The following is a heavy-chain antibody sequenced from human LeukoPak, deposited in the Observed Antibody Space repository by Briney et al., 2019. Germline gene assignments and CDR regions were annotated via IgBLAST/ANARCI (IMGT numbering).Heavy chain of an antibody. J-gene: IGHJ3*02. V-gene: IGHV4-38-2*01. CDR2: IYHSGST. Sequence: SETLSLTCVVSGGSISSGYYWGWIRQPPGKGLEWIGSIYHSGSTYYKSSLKSRVTISIDTSKNQFSLKLSSVTATDTAVYFCARHSSSWVNDAFDIWGQGTMVTVSS. CDR1: GGSISSGYY. CDR3: ARHSSSWVNDAFDI. D-gene: IGHD6-13*01.